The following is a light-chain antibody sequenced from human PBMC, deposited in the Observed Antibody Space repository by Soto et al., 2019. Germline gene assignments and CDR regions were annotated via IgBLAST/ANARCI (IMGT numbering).Light chain of an antibody. V-gene: IGKV1-8*01. CDR2: AAS. J-gene: IGKJ2*01. CDR3: QNYYSYPYT. Sequence: AIRMTQSPSSLSASIGDRVTITCRASHVVSNYLAWYQQKPGKAPKALIYAASFLQSGVPSRFSGSGYGTDFSLTISFLQSEDFATYYCQNYYSYPYTFGQGTPLQMK. CDR1: HVVSNY.